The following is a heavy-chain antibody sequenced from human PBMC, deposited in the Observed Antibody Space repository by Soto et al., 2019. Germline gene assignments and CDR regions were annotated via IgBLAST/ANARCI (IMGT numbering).Heavy chain of an antibody. V-gene: IGHV4-39*01. J-gene: IGHJ5*02. D-gene: IGHD3-22*01. CDR2: IYYSGST. CDR3: ARNWPYDSSGYFNWFDP. CDR1: GGSISSSSYY. Sequence: PSETLSLTCTVSGGSISSSSYYWGWIRHPPGKGLEWIGSIYYSGSTYYNPSLKSRVTISVDTSKNQFSLKLSSVTAADTAVYYCARNWPYDSSGYFNWFDPWXQGTLVTVSS.